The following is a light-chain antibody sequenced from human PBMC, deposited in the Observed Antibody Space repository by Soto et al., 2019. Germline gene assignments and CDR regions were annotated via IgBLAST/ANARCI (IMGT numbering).Light chain of an antibody. V-gene: IGKV1-33*01. Sequence: IQMTQSPPSPSVSVGDRVTITCQASQNINNYLNWYQQKPGRAPKLLIYDASNLEAGVPSRFRGSGSGTDFTFTISRLQPEDIATYYCQQYENLPTFGQGTRLEIK. CDR2: DAS. CDR1: QNINNY. J-gene: IGKJ5*01. CDR3: QQYENLPT.